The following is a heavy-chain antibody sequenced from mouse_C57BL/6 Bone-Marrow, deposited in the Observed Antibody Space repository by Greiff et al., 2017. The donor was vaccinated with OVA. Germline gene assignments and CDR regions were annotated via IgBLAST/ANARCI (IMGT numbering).Heavy chain of an antibody. CDR3: ARSGDYGRFAY. CDR1: GYAFSSSW. J-gene: IGHJ3*01. V-gene: IGHV1-82*01. CDR2: IYPGDGDT. Sequence: VQLQQSGPELVKPGASVKISCKASGYAFSSSWMNWVKQRPGKGLEWIGRIYPGDGDTNYNGKFKGKATLTADKSSSTAYMQLSSLTSEDSAVYFCARSGDYGRFAYWGQGTLVTVSA. D-gene: IGHD2-4*01.